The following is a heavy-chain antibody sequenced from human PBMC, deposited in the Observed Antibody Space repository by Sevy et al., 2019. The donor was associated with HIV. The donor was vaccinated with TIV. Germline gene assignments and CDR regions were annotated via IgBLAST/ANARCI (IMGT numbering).Heavy chain of an antibody. D-gene: IGHD6-13*01. V-gene: IGHV3-7*01. CDR1: GFTFSSYW. CDR2: IKQDGSEK. Sequence: GGSLRLSCAASGFTFSSYWMSWVRQAPGKGLEWVANIKQDGSEKYYVDSVKGRLTISRDNAKNSLYLQMTSLRAEDTAVYYCARDRSGYSSSWYVAYYYYYYYGMDVWGQGTTVTVSS. J-gene: IGHJ6*02. CDR3: ARDRSGYSSSWYVAYYYYYYYGMDV.